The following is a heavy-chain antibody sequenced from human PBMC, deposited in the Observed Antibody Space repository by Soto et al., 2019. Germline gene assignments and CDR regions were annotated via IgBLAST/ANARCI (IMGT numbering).Heavy chain of an antibody. CDR1: GGTFSSYA. V-gene: IGHV1-69*01. Sequence: QVQLVQSGAEVKKPGSSVKVSCKASGGTFSSYAISWVRQAPGQGLEWMGGIIPIFGTANYAQKFQDRVTMTGDESKRTAYMELGSRRAEDTAVYDWAGAADDPLVTVGEEYVWGSYDYWGQGTLVTVSS. CDR3: AGAADDPLVTVGEEYVWGSYDY. CDR2: IIPIFGTA. D-gene: IGHD3-16*01. J-gene: IGHJ4*02.